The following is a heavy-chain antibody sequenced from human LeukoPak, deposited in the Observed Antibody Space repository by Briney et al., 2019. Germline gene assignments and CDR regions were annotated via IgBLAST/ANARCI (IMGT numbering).Heavy chain of an antibody. D-gene: IGHD3-3*01. V-gene: IGHV4-34*01. Sequence: SETLSLTCAVYGGSFSGYYWSWIRQPPGKGLEWIGEINHSGSTNYNPSLKSRVTISVDTSKNQFSLKLSSVTAADTAVYYCARLAIFGVVIIGDDAFDIWGQGTMVTVSS. CDR1: GGSFSGYY. CDR3: ARLAIFGVVIIGDDAFDI. CDR2: INHSGST. J-gene: IGHJ3*02.